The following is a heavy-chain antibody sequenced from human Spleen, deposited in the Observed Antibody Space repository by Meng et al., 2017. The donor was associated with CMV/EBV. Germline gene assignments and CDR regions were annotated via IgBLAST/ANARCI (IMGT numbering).Heavy chain of an antibody. CDR1: RFTFSRCN. CDR3: ARDPRRYSGYNVGDFLDY. J-gene: IGHJ4*01. D-gene: IGHD5-12*01. V-gene: IGHV3-21*01. CDR2: ISSKSTYK. Sequence: GESLKISCAASRFTFSRCNMHWVRQAPGKGLEWVSSISSKSTYKYYADSVEGRFTISRDNAKNSLFLQMDSLRAEDTAVYYCARDPRRYSGYNVGDFLDYWGQGTLVTVSS.